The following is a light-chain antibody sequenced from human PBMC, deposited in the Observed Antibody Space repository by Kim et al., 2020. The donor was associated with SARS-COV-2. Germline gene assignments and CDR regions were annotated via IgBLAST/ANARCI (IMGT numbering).Light chain of an antibody. Sequence: GQSNTIYCTGNSSDVGSYNHVSRHQQHPGKAPKVMIYDVSNRPSGVSNRFSGSKSGNTASLTISGLQAEDEADYYCASYTSSTTVAFGGGTQLTVL. V-gene: IGLV2-14*03. CDR1: SSDVGSYNH. J-gene: IGLJ2*01. CDR2: DVS. CDR3: ASYTSSTTVA.